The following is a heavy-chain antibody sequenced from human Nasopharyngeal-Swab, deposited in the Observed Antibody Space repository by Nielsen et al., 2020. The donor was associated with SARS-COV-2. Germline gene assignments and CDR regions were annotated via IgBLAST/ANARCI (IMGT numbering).Heavy chain of an antibody. D-gene: IGHD5-12*01. CDR2: IYYSGST. CDR3: ARDSGYDLLDAFDI. J-gene: IGHJ3*02. CDR1: GGSISSYY. V-gene: IGHV4-59*01. Sequence: SETLSLTCTVSGGSISSYYWSCIRQPPGKGLEWIGYIYYSGSTNYNPSLKSRVTISVDTSKNQFSLKLSSVTAADTAVYYCARDSGYDLLDAFDIWGQGTMVTVSS.